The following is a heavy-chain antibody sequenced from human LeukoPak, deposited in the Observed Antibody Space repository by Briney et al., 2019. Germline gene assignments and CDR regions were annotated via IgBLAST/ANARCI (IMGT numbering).Heavy chain of an antibody. V-gene: IGHV4-39*07. J-gene: IGHJ6*03. CDR1: GGSISSSSYY. Sequence: SETLSLTCTVSGGSISSSSYYWGWIRQPPGKGLEWIGSIYYSGSTYSNPSLKSRVTISVDTSENQFSLKLSSVTAADTAVYYCARGAYDFWSGYYYPGYYYYMDVWGKGTTVTVSS. CDR2: IYYSGST. CDR3: ARGAYDFWSGYYYPGYYYYMDV. D-gene: IGHD3-3*01.